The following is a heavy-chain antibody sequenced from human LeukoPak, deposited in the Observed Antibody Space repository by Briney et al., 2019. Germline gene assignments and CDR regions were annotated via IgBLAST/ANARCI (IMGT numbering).Heavy chain of an antibody. Sequence: ASVKVSCKASGYTFTSYAMNWVRQAPGQGLEWMGWINTNTGNPTYAQGFTGRFVFSLDTSVSTAYLQISSLKAEDTAVYYCARSITIFGVVTNYYMDVWGKGTTVTVSS. CDR2: INTNTGNP. J-gene: IGHJ6*03. D-gene: IGHD3-3*01. CDR3: ARSITIFGVVTNYYMDV. CDR1: GYTFTSYA. V-gene: IGHV7-4-1*02.